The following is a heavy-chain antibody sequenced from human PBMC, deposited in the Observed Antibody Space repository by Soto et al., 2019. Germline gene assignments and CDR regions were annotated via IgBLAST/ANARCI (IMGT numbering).Heavy chain of an antibody. Sequence: ASVKVSCKASGGTFSSYAISWVRQAPGQGLEWMGWISPYNGKTNYAQKLQGRVTMTTDTSTSTAYMELRSLRSDDTAVYYCARVSHIVVVTAILLGELDYWGQGTLVTVSS. V-gene: IGHV1-18*01. CDR2: ISPYNGKT. CDR1: GGTFSSYA. D-gene: IGHD2-21*02. J-gene: IGHJ4*02. CDR3: ARVSHIVVVTAILLGELDY.